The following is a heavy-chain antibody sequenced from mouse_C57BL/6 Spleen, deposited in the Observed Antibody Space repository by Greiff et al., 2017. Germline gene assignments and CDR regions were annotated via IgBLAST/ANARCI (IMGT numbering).Heavy chain of an antibody. J-gene: IGHJ2*01. Sequence: VQLQQPGAELVMPGASVKLSCKASGYTFTSYWMHWVKQRPGQGLEWIGEIDPSDSYTNYNQKFKGKSTLTVDKSSSTAYMQLSSLTSEDSAVYYCARNPYYYGSSWYYFDYWGQGTTLTVSS. D-gene: IGHD1-1*01. V-gene: IGHV1-69*01. CDR3: ARNPYYYGSSWYYFDY. CDR2: IDPSDSYT. CDR1: GYTFTSYW.